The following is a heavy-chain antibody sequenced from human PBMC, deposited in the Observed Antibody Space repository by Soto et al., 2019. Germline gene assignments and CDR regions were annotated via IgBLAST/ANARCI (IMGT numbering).Heavy chain of an antibody. CDR3: NRGSKYDFWSGYL. J-gene: IGHJ4*02. Sequence: QERLVQSGAEVRKPGSSVKVSCKVTGGTSTRYAINWVRQAPGQGLEWMGGIVPMFGTSKYAQKFQGRVTITADTSTNIAYMELRRLRSEDTAVYYCNRGSKYDFWSGYLWGQGTLVSVSS. D-gene: IGHD3-3*01. CDR2: IVPMFGTS. V-gene: IGHV1-69*06. CDR1: GGTSTRYA.